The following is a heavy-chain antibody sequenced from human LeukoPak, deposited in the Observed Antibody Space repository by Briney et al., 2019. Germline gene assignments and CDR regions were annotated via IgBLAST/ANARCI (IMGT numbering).Heavy chain of an antibody. CDR3: ARDQVSVAGTGIDY. CDR1: GFTFSRYS. CDR2: IGTSDKYI. J-gene: IGHJ4*02. D-gene: IGHD6-19*01. V-gene: IGHV3-21*01. Sequence: GGSLRLSCAASGFTFSRYSMNWVRQAPGKGPEWVASIGTSDKYIYYADSVKGRFTISRDNAKDSLYLQMNNLRAEDTAVYYCARDQVSVAGTGIDYWGQGTLVTVSS.